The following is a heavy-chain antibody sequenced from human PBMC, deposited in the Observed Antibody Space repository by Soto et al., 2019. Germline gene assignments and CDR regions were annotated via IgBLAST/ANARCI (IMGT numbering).Heavy chain of an antibody. CDR2: IKSKTDGGTT. CDR1: GFTFSNAW. CDR3: TTDSDIVATTPYYYYGMDV. J-gene: IGHJ6*02. Sequence: EVQLVESGGGLVKPGGSLRLSCAASGFTFSNAWMSWVRQAPGKGLEWVGRIKSKTDGGTTDYAAPVKGRFTISRDDSKNTLYLQMNSLKTEDTAVYYCTTDSDIVATTPYYYYGMDVWGQGTTVTVSS. V-gene: IGHV3-15*01. D-gene: IGHD5-12*01.